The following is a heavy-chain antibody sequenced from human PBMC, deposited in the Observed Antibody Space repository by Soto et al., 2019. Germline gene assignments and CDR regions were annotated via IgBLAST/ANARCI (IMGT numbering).Heavy chain of an antibody. CDR2: ISAYNGNT. CDR1: GYTFTSYG. CDR3: ASGQMGYCSGGSCYGSYYYGMDV. V-gene: IGHV1-18*04. D-gene: IGHD2-15*01. Sequence: QVQLVQSGAEVKKPGASVKVSCKASGYTFTSYGISWVRQAPGQGLEWMGWISAYNGNTNYAQKLQGRVTMTTDTSTSTAYMELRSLISDDTAVYYCASGQMGYCSGGSCYGSYYYGMDVWGQGTTVTVSS. J-gene: IGHJ6*02.